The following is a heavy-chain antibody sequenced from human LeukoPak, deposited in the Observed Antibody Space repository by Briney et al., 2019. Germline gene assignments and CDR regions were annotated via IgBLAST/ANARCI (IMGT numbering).Heavy chain of an antibody. J-gene: IGHJ3*02. Sequence: TGGSLRLSCAASGFTFSNFGMHWVRQAPGKGLEWVAFIRYDGSNKYYADSVKGRFTISRDNSKNTLYLQMDSLRAEDTAVYYCARRDDYTNYGFDIWGQGTMVTVSS. CDR3: ARRDDYTNYGFDI. CDR2: IRYDGSNK. D-gene: IGHD4-11*01. CDR1: GFTFSNFG. V-gene: IGHV3-30*02.